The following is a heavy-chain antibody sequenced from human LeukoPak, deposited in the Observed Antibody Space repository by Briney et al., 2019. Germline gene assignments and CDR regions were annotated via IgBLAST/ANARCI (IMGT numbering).Heavy chain of an antibody. Sequence: SETLSLTCTVSGSSISSSSYYWGWIRQPPGKGLEWIGSIYYSGSTYYNPSLKSRVTISVDTSKNQFSLKLSSVTAADTAVYYCARGHYDTPWDWGQGTLITVSS. CDR3: ARGHYDTPWD. CDR2: IYYSGST. CDR1: GSSISSSSYY. J-gene: IGHJ4*02. D-gene: IGHD3-9*01. V-gene: IGHV4-39*01.